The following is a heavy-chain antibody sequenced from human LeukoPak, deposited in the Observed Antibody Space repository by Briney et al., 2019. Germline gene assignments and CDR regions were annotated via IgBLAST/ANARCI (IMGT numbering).Heavy chain of an antibody. CDR2: IYYTGST. Sequence: GSLRLSCAASGFTFSDYYMSWIRQPPGKGLEWIGSIYYTGSTYYNPSLKSRVTVSEDTSKNQLSLKVSSVTAADTAVYYCARLRLTTQDLDYWGQGTLVTVSS. D-gene: IGHD4-11*01. CDR1: GFTFSDYY. CDR3: ARLRLTTQDLDY. J-gene: IGHJ4*02. V-gene: IGHV4-39*01.